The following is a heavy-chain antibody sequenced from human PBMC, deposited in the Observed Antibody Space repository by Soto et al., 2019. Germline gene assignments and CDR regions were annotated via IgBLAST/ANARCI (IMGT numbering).Heavy chain of an antibody. CDR1: GFTFSSYA. V-gene: IGHV3-23*01. Sequence: PGGSLRLSCAASGFTFSSYAMSWVRQTPGKGLEWVSAISGSGGSTYYADSVKGRFTISRDNSKNTLYLQMNSLRAEDTAVYYSAKDLSSEILTGYYPYYFDYWGQGTLGTVSS. D-gene: IGHD3-9*01. J-gene: IGHJ4*02. CDR2: ISGSGGST. CDR3: AKDLSSEILTGYYPYYFDY.